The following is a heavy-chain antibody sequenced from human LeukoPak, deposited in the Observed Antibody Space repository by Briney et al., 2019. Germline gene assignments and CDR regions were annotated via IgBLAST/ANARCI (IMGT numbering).Heavy chain of an antibody. V-gene: IGHV4-59*08. CDR2: TSYSGST. J-gene: IGHJ6*02. Sequence: SETLSLTCTVSGCSISNSYWSWVRQPPGKGLEWIGYTSYSGSTNYNPSLKSRVTMSVDTSKDQFCLRLISVTAADTAVYYCARTVSGDYYGMDVWGQGTTVTVSS. CDR3: ARTVSGDYYGMDV. D-gene: IGHD1-26*01. CDR1: GCSISNSY.